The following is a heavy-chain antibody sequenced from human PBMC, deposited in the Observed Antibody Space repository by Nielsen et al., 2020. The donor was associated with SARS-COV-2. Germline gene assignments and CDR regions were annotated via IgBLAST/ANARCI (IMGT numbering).Heavy chain of an antibody. D-gene: IGHD2/OR15-2a*01. V-gene: IGHV3-21*01. CDR1: GFTFSSYS. CDR3: TRDQGMFLHYYMDV. CDR2: VSGSSYFT. Sequence: GESLKISCEASGFTFSSYSLNWVRQAPGTGLEWVSFVSGSSYFTHYADSVKGRFTISRDNSKNTLYLQMSSLRAEDTAMYYCTRDQGMFLHYYMDVWGKGTTVTVSS. J-gene: IGHJ6*03.